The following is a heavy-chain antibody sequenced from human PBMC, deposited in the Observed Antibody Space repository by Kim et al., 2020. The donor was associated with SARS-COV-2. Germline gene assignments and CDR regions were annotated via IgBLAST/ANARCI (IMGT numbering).Heavy chain of an antibody. CDR2: GRT. V-gene: IGHV4-4*07. Sequence: GRTNYTPSLKSRVTMSVDTSKNQFSLKLSSVTAADTAVYYCARGGNYMDVWGKGTTVTVSS. J-gene: IGHJ6*03. CDR3: ARGGNYMDV.